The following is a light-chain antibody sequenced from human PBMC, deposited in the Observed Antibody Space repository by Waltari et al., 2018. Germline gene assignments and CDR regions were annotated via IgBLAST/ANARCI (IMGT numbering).Light chain of an antibody. CDR1: QSLVHDNGNTY. Sequence: DIVMTQTPLSSPVTLGQPASISCRSSQSLVHDNGNTYLNWYQKRPGQPPRRLIYQTSKRFSGVPDRFSGSGSGTEFTLKISRVEPEDVGVYYCMQATRFPRSFGQGTKEEIK. CDR2: QTS. V-gene: IGKV2-24*01. J-gene: IGKJ1*01. CDR3: MQATRFPRS.